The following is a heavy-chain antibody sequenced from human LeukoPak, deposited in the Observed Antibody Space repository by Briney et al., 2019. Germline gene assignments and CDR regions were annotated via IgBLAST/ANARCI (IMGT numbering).Heavy chain of an antibody. Sequence: SSETLSLTCTVSGGSISSYYWIWIRQPPAKGLEWVGYIYYSGSTNYNPSLKSRVTISVDTSKNQFSLKLSSVTAADTAVYHCAREALNAYDSSGYYAWGQGTLVTVSS. CDR2: IYYSGST. CDR1: GGSISSYY. J-gene: IGHJ4*02. CDR3: AREALNAYDSSGYYA. V-gene: IGHV4-59*01. D-gene: IGHD3-22*01.